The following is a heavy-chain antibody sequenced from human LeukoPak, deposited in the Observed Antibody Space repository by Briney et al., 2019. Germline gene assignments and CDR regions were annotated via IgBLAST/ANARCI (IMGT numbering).Heavy chain of an antibody. J-gene: IGHJ4*02. V-gene: IGHV1-24*01. Sequence: ASVKVSCKVSGYTLTELSMHWVRQAPGKGLEWMGGFDPEDGETIYAQKFQGRVTMTEDTSTDTAYMELSSLRSEDTAVYYCATAQRLRFLEWLLSFDYWGQGTLVTVSS. CDR3: ATAQRLRFLEWLLSFDY. CDR2: FDPEDGET. D-gene: IGHD3-3*01. CDR1: GYTLTELS.